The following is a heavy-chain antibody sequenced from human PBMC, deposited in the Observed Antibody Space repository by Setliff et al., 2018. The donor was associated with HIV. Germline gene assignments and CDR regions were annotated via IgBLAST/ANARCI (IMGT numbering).Heavy chain of an antibody. CDR1: GGSFSGYY. CDR2: INHSGST. J-gene: IGHJ5*02. CDR3: ASRGGIEGHIVVVTAANWFDP. V-gene: IGHV4-34*01. D-gene: IGHD2-21*02. Sequence: SETLSLTCAVYGGSFSGYYWSWIRQPPGKGPEWIGEINHSGSTNYNPSLKSRVTISVDTSKNQFSLKLSSVTAADTAVYYCASRGGIEGHIVVVTAANWFDPWGQGTLVTVSS.